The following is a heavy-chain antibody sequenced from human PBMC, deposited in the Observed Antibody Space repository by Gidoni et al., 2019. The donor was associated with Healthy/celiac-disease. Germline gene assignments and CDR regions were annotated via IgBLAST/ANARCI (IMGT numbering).Heavy chain of an antibody. CDR1: GGYIRSYY. D-gene: IGHD3-3*01. Sequence: QVQLQESGPGLVKPPDTLSLTCTGTGGYIRSYYWSWIRQPAGKGLEWIGRIYTSGSTNYNPSLKSRVTMSVDTSKNQFSLKLSSVTATDTAVYYCAREIWEWRPQGSCGMDVWGQGTTVTVSS. J-gene: IGHJ6*02. CDR2: IYTSGST. V-gene: IGHV4-4*07. CDR3: AREIWEWRPQGSCGMDV.